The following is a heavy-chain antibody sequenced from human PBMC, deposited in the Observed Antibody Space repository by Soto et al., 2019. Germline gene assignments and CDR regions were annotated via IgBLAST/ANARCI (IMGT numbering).Heavy chain of an antibody. Sequence: SETLSLTWTVSGGSMRNYFWTRIRQPPGKGLEWIGYIHYSGTTSFFPSYNPSLRSRVTISEDTSKNQFSLKLLSVTTADTAVYFCAAGEASSRNLAPYYLDFWGQGTLVTVSS. V-gene: IGHV4-59*01. CDR3: AAGEASSRNLAPYYLDF. CDR1: GGSMRNYF. D-gene: IGHD6-13*01. CDR2: IHYSGTT. J-gene: IGHJ4*02.